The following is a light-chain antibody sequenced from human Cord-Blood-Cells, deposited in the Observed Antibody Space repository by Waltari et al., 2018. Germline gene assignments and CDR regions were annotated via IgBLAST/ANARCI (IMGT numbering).Light chain of an antibody. CDR3: QQANSFPIT. Sequence: DIQMTRPPSSVSESAGDRVTITGLASQGISSWLAWYQQKPGKAPKLLIYAASSLQSGVPSRFSGSVSGTDFTLTINSLQPEDFATYYCQQANSFPITFGGGTKVEIK. J-gene: IGKJ4*01. CDR1: QGISSW. CDR2: AAS. V-gene: IGKV1-12*01.